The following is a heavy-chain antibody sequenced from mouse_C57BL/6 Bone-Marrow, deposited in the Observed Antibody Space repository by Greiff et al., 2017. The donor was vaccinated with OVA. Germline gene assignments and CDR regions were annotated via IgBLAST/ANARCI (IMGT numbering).Heavy chain of an antibody. Sequence: QVQLQQPGAELVRPGTSVKLSCKASGYTFTSYWMHWVKQRPGQGLEWIGVIDPSDSYTNYNQKFKGKATLTVDTSSSTAYMQLSSLTSEDSAVYYGASYYYGSSDYWGQGTTLTVSS. V-gene: IGHV1-59*01. J-gene: IGHJ2*01. CDR1: GYTFTSYW. CDR3: ASYYYGSSDY. D-gene: IGHD1-1*01. CDR2: IDPSDSYT.